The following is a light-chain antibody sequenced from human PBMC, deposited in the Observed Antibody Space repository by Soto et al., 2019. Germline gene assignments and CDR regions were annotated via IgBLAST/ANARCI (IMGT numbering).Light chain of an antibody. J-gene: IGKJ1*01. V-gene: IGKV3-15*01. CDR3: LQYHYWWT. Sequence: IVMTQSPAPLSLSPGETATLSCRASPIISNNFAWFQQKPGQVHRLLIYGASNRATGVSARFSGSGAGTEFTLTISSLQSEDFAVYYCLQYHYWWTFGQGTKVEIK. CDR1: PIISNN. CDR2: GAS.